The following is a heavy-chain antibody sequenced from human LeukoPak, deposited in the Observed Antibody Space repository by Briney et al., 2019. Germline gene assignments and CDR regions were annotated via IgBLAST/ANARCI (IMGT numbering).Heavy chain of an antibody. CDR2: ICESGST. D-gene: IGHD3-16*01. CDR1: GGSISGGSCY. CDR3: ARGLITRHLGY. Sequence: PSETLSLTCTVSGGSISGGSCYWSWIRQPPGKGLEGIVYICESGSTKYNLYLKIRITISVSTTKDQFTLKLRSVTPAATAVYYCARGLITRHLGYWGQGTLVTVSS. J-gene: IGHJ4*02. V-gene: IGHV4-61*01.